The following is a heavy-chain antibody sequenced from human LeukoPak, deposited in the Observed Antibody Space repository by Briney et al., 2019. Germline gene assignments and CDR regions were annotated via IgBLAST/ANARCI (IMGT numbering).Heavy chain of an antibody. J-gene: IGHJ6*03. CDR3: TSGSYAYYYMDV. V-gene: IGHV4-38-2*02. CDR2: IYHSGST. Sequence: SETLSLTCTVSGYSISSGYYWGWIRQPPGKGLEWIGSIYHSGSTYYNPSLKSRVTISVDTSKNQFSLKLSSVTAADTAVYYCTSGSYAYYYMDVWGKGTTVTVSS. CDR1: GYSISSGYY. D-gene: IGHD1-26*01.